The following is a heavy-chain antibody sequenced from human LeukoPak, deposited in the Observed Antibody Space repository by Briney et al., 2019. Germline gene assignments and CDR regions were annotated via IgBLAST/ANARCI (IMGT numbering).Heavy chain of an antibody. CDR2: IYHSGST. V-gene: IGHV4-38-2*01. CDR3: ARQGYCSSTSCYSWFDP. CDR1: GFTLSNYA. D-gene: IGHD2-2*02. Sequence: GSLRLSCAASGFTLSNYAMSWVRQAPGKGLEWIGSIYHSGSTYYNPSLKSRVTISVDTSKNQFSLKLSSVTAADTAVYYCARQGYCSSTSCYSWFDPWGQGTLVTVSS. J-gene: IGHJ5*02.